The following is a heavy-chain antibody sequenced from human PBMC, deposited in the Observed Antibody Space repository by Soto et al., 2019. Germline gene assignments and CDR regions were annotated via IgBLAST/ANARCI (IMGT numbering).Heavy chain of an antibody. J-gene: IGHJ4*02. Sequence: SETLSLTCTVSGGSISSYYWSWIRQPPGKGLEWIGYIYYSGSTNYNPSLKSRVTISVDTSKNQFSLKLSSVTAADTAVYYCARTYEKYYDSSGYYYYFDYWGQGLLVTGSS. CDR1: GGSISSYY. CDR2: IYYSGST. CDR3: ARTYEKYYDSSGYYYYFDY. D-gene: IGHD3-22*01. V-gene: IGHV4-59*01.